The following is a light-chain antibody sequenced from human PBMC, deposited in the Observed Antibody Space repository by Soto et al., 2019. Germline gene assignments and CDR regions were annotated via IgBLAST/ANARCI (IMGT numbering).Light chain of an antibody. V-gene: IGLV2-14*01. Sequence: QSALTQPASVSGSPGQSITISCTGTSSDVGGYNYVSWYQQHPGKAPKLMIYDVTNRPSGVSNRFSGSTSCNTASLTISGLQAEDAADDDCSSYTRSSTYFFGTGTQLTVL. CDR3: SSYTRSSTYF. J-gene: IGLJ1*01. CDR1: SSDVGGYNY. CDR2: DVT.